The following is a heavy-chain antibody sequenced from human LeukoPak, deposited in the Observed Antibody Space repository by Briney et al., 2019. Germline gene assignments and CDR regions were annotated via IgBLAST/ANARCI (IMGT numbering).Heavy chain of an antibody. J-gene: IGHJ4*02. CDR3: ARLGAGPTYYDFWSGYSSFYFDY. CDR2: IYYSGST. Sequence: PSETLSLTCTVSGGSISSGGYYWSWIRQHPGKGLEWIGYIYYSGSTYYNPSLKSRVTISVDTSKNQFSLKLGSVTAADTAVYYCARLGAGPTYYDFWSGYSSFYFDYWGQGTLVTVSS. CDR1: GGSISSGGYY. V-gene: IGHV4-31*03. D-gene: IGHD3-3*01.